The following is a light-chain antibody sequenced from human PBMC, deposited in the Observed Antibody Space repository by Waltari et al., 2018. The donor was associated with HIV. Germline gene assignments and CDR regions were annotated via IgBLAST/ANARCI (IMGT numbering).Light chain of an antibody. CDR1: DSHVGNTF. J-gene: IGLJ3*02. CDR3: ASWDDRLSHWV. V-gene: IGLV1-47*01. CDR2: SND. Sequence: QSVLTQPPSASKTPGQRVLMSCSGTDSHVGNTFVSWFQQVPGVAPKLVIYSNDRRPSGVPDRFSAAKSGSSASLAISGLQSDDEADYFCASWDDRLSHWVFGGGTKLTV.